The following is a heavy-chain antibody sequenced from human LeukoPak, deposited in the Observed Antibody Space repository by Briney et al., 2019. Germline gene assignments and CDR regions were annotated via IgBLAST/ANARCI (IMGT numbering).Heavy chain of an antibody. CDR1: GGSISSGGYY. J-gene: IGHJ4*02. Sequence: SETLSLTCTVSGGSISSGGYYWSWVRQHPGKGLEWIGYIYYSGSTYYNPSLKSRVTISEDTSKNQFSLKLSSVTAADTAVYYCARAGYSSSWDWPNFDYWGQGTLVTVSS. CDR3: ARAGYSSSWDWPNFDY. D-gene: IGHD6-13*01. CDR2: IYYSGST. V-gene: IGHV4-31*03.